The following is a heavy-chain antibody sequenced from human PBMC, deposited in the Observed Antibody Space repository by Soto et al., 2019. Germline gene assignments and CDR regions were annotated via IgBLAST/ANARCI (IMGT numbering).Heavy chain of an antibody. CDR1: GYTVTQLS. CDR3: ATGPGIDY. D-gene: IGHD3-10*01. J-gene: IGHJ4*02. CDR2: FDPEDGET. V-gene: IGHV1-24*01. Sequence: SEKVCCNFSGYTVTQLSIHWVRQAPGKGLEWMGGFDPEDGETIYAQKFQGRVTMTEDTSTDTAYMELSSLRSEDTAVYYCATGPGIDYWGQGTLVTVSS.